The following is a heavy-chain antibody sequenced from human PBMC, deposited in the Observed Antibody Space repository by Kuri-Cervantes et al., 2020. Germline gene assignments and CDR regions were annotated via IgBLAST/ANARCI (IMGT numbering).Heavy chain of an antibody. CDR3: ARSNFGYGSGSPHFVAYFDY. CDR2: ISYDGSNK. Sequence: GESLKISCAASGFTFSSYAMHWVRQAPGKGLEWVAVISYDGSNKYYADSVKGRFTIPRDNSKNTLYLQMNSLRAEDTAVYYCARSNFGYGSGSPHFVAYFDYWGQGTLVTVSS. CDR1: GFTFSSYA. J-gene: IGHJ4*02. D-gene: IGHD3-10*01. V-gene: IGHV3-30-3*01.